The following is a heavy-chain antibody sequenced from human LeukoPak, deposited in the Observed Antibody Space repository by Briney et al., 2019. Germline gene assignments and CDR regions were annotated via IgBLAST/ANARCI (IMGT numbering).Heavy chain of an antibody. CDR3: TRGLPSDKIDY. V-gene: IGHV4-30-4*01. D-gene: IGHD2-15*01. Sequence: SETLSLTCTVSGASTSSGYYIWTWIRQPPGKGLEWIGRMHYGGSPSYNPSLQSRVTISADTSKNQFSLSLYSVTAADTAVYYCTRGLPSDKIDYWRQGNLVTVSS. J-gene: IGHJ4*02. CDR2: MHYGGSP. CDR1: GASTSSGYYI.